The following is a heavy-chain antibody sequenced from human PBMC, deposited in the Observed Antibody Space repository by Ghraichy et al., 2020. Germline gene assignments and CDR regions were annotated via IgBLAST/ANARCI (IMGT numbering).Heavy chain of an antibody. CDR2: IKQDGSAK. V-gene: IGHV3-7*01. CDR1: GFTFSSYW. Sequence: GGSLRLSCAASGFTFSSYWMSWVRQAPGRGLEWVANIKQDGSAKYYVDSVKGRFTISRDNAKNSLYLQVNSLRAEDTAVYYCASLCQEGYYGSGSCSAYWRQGTLVTVSS. D-gene: IGHD3-10*01. J-gene: IGHJ4*02. CDR3: ASLCQEGYYGSGSCSAY.